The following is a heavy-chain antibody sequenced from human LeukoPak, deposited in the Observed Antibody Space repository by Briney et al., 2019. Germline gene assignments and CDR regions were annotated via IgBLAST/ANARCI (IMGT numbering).Heavy chain of an antibody. CDR2: IYYSGST. D-gene: IGHD3-3*01. Sequence: SETLSLTCTVSGGSISSGGYYWSWIRQHPGKGLEWIGYIYYSGSTYYNPSLKSRVTISVDTSKNQFSLKLSSVTAADTAVYYCARFEEGFLASFDYWGQGTLVTASS. J-gene: IGHJ4*02. CDR3: ARFEEGFLASFDY. V-gene: IGHV4-31*03. CDR1: GGSISSGGYY.